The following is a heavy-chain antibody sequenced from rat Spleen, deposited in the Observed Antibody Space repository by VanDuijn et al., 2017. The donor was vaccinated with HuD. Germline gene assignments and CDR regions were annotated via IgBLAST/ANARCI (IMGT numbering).Heavy chain of an antibody. CDR2: IWSGGST. J-gene: IGHJ2*01. CDR1: GFSLTSNS. D-gene: IGHD5-1*01. CDR3: VRESRTGNYFDD. V-gene: IGHV2-15*01. Sequence: QVQLKESGPGLVQPSQTLSLTCTVSGFSLTSNSVSWVRQPPGKGLEWMVAIWSGGSTDYNSALSSRLSISRDTSESQVFLKMNSLRTEDIATYYCVRESRTGNYFDDWGQGVMVTVSS.